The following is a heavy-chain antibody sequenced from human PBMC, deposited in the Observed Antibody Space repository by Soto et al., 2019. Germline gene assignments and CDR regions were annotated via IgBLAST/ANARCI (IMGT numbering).Heavy chain of an antibody. D-gene: IGHD6-6*01. V-gene: IGHV4-4*02. J-gene: IGHJ6*02. CDR3: ALDSSASNGGQYYYALDV. CDR1: GGAISSSNW. CDR2: IYHSGST. Sequence: QVQLQESGPGLVKPSGTLSLTCAVSGGAISSSNWWSGVRQPPGKGLEWIGEIYHSGSTNYNPSLKNRVTQSVDKANNLFSPTLSSVTAADTAVYDWALDSSASNGGQYYYALDVWGQGTTVTVSS.